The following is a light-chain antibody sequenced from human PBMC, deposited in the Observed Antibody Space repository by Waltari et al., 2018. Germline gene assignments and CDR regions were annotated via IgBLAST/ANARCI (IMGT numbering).Light chain of an antibody. V-gene: IGKV3-15*01. J-gene: IGKJ4*01. CDR1: QSGSSN. Sequence: EIVMTQSPATLSVSPGERATLSCRASQSGSSNLAWYHQKPGQAPRLLIYSASTRATGIPARFSGSGSGTEFTLTISSLQSEDFAVYYCQQYNNWPLTLGGGTKVEIK. CDR2: SAS. CDR3: QQYNNWPLT.